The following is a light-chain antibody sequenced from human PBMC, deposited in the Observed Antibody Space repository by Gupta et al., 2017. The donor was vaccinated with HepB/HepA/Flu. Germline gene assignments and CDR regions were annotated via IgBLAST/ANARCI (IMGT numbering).Light chain of an antibody. V-gene: IGLV1-51*01. CDR2: DNN. Sequence: SSLPPPPSVSAAPRPNISTSCSCSSSNIGNNYVSWYQQLPGTAPKLLIYDNNKRPSGIPDRFSGSKSGTSATLGITGLQTGDEADYYCGTWDSSLSAWVFGGGTKLTVL. CDR1: SSNIGNNY. J-gene: IGLJ3*02. CDR3: GTWDSSLSAWV.